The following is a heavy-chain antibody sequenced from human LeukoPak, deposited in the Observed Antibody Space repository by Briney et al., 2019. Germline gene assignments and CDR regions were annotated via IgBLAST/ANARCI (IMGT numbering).Heavy chain of an antibody. Sequence: PSETLSLTCTVSGGSISSYYWSWTRQPPGKGLEWIGYIYYSGSTNYNPSLKSRVTISVDTSKNQFSLKLSSVTAADTAVYYCARGDDYGDYEYYFDYWGQGTLVTVSS. CDR3: ARGDDYGDYEYYFDY. CDR1: GGSISSYY. V-gene: IGHV4-59*01. CDR2: IYYSGST. D-gene: IGHD4-17*01. J-gene: IGHJ4*02.